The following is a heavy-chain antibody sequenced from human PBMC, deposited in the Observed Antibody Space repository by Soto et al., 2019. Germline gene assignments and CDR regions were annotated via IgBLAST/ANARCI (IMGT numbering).Heavy chain of an antibody. J-gene: IGHJ6*02. CDR2: IIPIFGTA. V-gene: IGHV1-69*13. D-gene: IGHD2-2*01. CDR3: ARDDGAVVPAAYYYYGMDV. Sequence: ASVKVSCKASGGTFSSYAISWVRQAPGQGLEWMGGIIPIFGTANYAQKFQGRVTITADESTSTAYMELSSLRSEDTAVYYCARDDGAVVPAAYYYYGMDVWGQGTTVTVSS. CDR1: GGTFSSYA.